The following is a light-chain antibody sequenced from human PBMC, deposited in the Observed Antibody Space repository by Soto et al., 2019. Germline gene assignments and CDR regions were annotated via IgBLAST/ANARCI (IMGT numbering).Light chain of an antibody. J-gene: IGKJ1*01. CDR2: GAS. Sequence: EIVMTQSPATLSVSPGERATLSCRASQSVSSSYLAWYQQKPGQAPRLLIYGASSRATGIPDRFSGSGSGTDFTLTISRLEPEDFAVYYCQQYGSSPPNTFGQGTKVDIK. CDR3: QQYGSSPPNT. CDR1: QSVSSSY. V-gene: IGKV3-20*01.